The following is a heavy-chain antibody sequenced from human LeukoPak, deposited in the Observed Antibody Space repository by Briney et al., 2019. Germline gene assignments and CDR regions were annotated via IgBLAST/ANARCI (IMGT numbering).Heavy chain of an antibody. Sequence: SETLSLTCSVSGGSISSSNYYWGWIRQPPGKGLEWIGEINHSGSTNYNPSLKSRVTISVDTSKNQFSLKLSSVTAADTAVYYCAGTDYYDSSGYYTFDYWGQGTLVTVSS. CDR3: AGTDYYDSSGYYTFDY. CDR2: INHSGST. V-gene: IGHV4-39*07. CDR1: GGSISSSNYY. D-gene: IGHD3-22*01. J-gene: IGHJ4*02.